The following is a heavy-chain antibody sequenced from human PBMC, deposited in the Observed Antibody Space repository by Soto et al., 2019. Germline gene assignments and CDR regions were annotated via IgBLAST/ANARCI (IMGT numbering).Heavy chain of an antibody. V-gene: IGHV1-3*01. J-gene: IGHJ3*01. Sequence: QGPLVQSGAEVKKPGASVKVSCEASGYTFTSYAIHWVRQAPGQRLKWMGWINPGKETTRYSQRFQGRVTITSDTSANTLYMLLSSVTLGDTALYFCARDPDYGSGSVDVWGQGTRVIVPS. CDR1: GYTFTSYA. D-gene: IGHD3-10*01. CDR3: ARDPDYGSGSVDV. CDR2: INPGKETT.